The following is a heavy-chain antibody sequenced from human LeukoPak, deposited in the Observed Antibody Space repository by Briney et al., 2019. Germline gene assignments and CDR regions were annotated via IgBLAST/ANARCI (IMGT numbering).Heavy chain of an antibody. J-gene: IGHJ4*02. D-gene: IGHD2-15*01. CDR3: AGEGGSF. CDR2: INSDGSIT. Sequence: PGGSLRLSCAASGFTFSSYWMHWVRQAPGKGLVWVSGINSDGSITNYADSVKGRFTISRDNAKNTLYLQMNSLRAEDTAVYYCAGEGGSFWGQGTLVPVSS. V-gene: IGHV3-74*01. CDR1: GFTFSSYW.